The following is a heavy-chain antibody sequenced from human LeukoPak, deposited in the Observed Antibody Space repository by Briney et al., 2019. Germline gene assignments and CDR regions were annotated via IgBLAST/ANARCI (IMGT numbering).Heavy chain of an antibody. Sequence: PSETLSLTCTVSGRSISSSSYYWGWIRQPPGKGLEWIGSIYYSASTYYNPPLKSRVTISVDTSKNQFSLKLSSVTAADTAVYYCARQGLTTVTTSGFGYWGQGTLVTVSS. J-gene: IGHJ4*02. CDR3: ARQGLTTVTTSGFGY. V-gene: IGHV4-39*01. CDR1: GRSISSSSYY. D-gene: IGHD4-17*01. CDR2: IYYSAST.